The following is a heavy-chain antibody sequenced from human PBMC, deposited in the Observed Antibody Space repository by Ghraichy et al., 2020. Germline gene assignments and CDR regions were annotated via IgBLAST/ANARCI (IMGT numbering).Heavy chain of an antibody. CDR2: MSAHGGST. J-gene: IGHJ1*01. CDR1: GFAFSSHG. CDR3: VKDETVMVISPEH. Sequence: GEYLNISCAASGFAFSSHGMSWVRQASGKGLEWVSGMSAHGGSTYYADSVKGRFIISRDNSESTLYLQMNSLRAEDTAVYHCVKDETVMVISPEHWGPGTLVTVSS. V-gene: IGHV3-23*01. D-gene: IGHD2-8*01.